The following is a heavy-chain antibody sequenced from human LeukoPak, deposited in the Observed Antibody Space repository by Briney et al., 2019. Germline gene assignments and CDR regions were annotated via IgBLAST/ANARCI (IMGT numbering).Heavy chain of an antibody. CDR3: AEAGGLGYCSSTSCHGFNWFDP. CDR2: IRYDGSNK. D-gene: IGHD2-2*01. Sequence: GGSLRLSCAASGFTFSSYGMHWVRQAPGKGLEWVAFIRYDGSNKYYADSVKGRFTISRDNSKNTLYLQMNSLRAEDTAVYYCAEAGGLGYCSSTSCHGFNWFDPWGQGTLVTVSS. J-gene: IGHJ5*02. CDR1: GFTFSSYG. V-gene: IGHV3-30*02.